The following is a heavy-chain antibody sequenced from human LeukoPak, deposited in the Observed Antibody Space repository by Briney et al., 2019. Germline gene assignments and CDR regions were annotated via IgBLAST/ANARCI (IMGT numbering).Heavy chain of an antibody. CDR3: ARGLDYDSSGYYFRY. D-gene: IGHD3-22*01. Sequence: ASVKVSCKASGGTFSSYAISWVRQAPGQGLEWMGWMNPNSGNTGYAQKFQGRVTMTRNTSISTAYMELSSLRSEDTAVYYCARGLDYDSSGYYFRYWGQGTLVTVSS. V-gene: IGHV1-8*02. J-gene: IGHJ4*02. CDR2: MNPNSGNT. CDR1: GGTFSSYA.